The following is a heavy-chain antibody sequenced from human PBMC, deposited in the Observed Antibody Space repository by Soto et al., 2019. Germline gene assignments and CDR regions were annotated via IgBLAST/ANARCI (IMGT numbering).Heavy chain of an antibody. CDR3: ASHGLGYCSSTSCLRGYYYGMDV. CDR1: GGTFSSYA. J-gene: IGHJ6*02. V-gene: IGHV1-69*01. CDR2: IIPIFGTA. D-gene: IGHD2-2*01. Sequence: QVQLVQSGAEVKKPGSSVKVSCKASGGTFSSYAISWVRQAPGQGLEWMGGIIPIFGTANYAQKFQGRVTIAADESTSTAYMELSSLRSEDTAVYYCASHGLGYCSSTSCLRGYYYGMDVWAQGTTVTVSS.